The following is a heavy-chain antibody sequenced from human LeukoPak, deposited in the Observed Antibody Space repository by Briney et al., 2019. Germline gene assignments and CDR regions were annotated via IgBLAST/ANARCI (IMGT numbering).Heavy chain of an antibody. D-gene: IGHD3-10*01. CDR2: FDPEDGET. CDR3: ATVPRSGSYYNVFDY. Sequence: ASVKVSCKVSGYTLTELSMHWVRQAPGKGLEWMGGFDPEDGETIYVQKFQGRVTMTEDTSTDTAYMELSSLRSEDTAVYYCATVPRSGSYYNVFDYWGQGTLVTVSS. CDR1: GYTLTELS. J-gene: IGHJ4*02. V-gene: IGHV1-24*01.